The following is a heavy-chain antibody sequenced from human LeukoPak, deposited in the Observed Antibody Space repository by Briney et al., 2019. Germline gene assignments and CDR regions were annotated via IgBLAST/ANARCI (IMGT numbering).Heavy chain of an antibody. CDR3: AKFATVTIPNWIDF. CDR1: GGSISGYF. D-gene: IGHD4-17*01. CDR2: IYYTGTA. Sequence: SETLSLTCTVSGGSISGYFWSWIRQPPGERLQFIGYIYYTGTASYNPSLNSRVTMSVDTSKNQFSLKVSSVTAADMAVYYCAKFATVTIPNWIDFWGQGILVTVSS. J-gene: IGHJ5*01. V-gene: IGHV4-59*01.